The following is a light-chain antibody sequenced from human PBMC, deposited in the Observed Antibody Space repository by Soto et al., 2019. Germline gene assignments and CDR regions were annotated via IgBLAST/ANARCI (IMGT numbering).Light chain of an antibody. V-gene: IGKV2-28*01. CDR1: QSLLNSNGYNG. J-gene: IGKJ5*01. Sequence: DIEMTQSPLSLRVTPGEPASISCKSSQSLLNSNGYNGLSWYLQKPGQSPRLLIYFGSNRASGVPDTLSGSVSGTYFTLQSSSVEAEDVGVYYCMQGEQAPITLGQGTRLEIK. CDR3: MQGEQAPIT. CDR2: FGS.